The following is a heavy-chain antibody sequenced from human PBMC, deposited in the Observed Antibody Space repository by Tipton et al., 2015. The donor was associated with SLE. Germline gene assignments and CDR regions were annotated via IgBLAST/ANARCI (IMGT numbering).Heavy chain of an antibody. CDR2: IYNRGSY. Sequence: TLSLTCTVSGVSVSSSDYWGWIRQPPGKGLEWVAIIYNRGSYYYNPSLRGRVTISADTSKNLLSLKLGSVTAADTAVYYCARSDFSSKANDYWGQGTLVTVSS. CDR3: ARSDFSSKANDY. D-gene: IGHD3-3*01. J-gene: IGHJ4*02. V-gene: IGHV4-38-2*02. CDR1: GVSVSSSDY.